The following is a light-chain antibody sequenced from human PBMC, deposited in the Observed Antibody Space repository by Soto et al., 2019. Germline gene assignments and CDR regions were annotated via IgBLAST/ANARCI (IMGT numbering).Light chain of an antibody. V-gene: IGLV2-23*03. CDR3: CSYAGSSTFYV. Sequence: QSALTQPASVSGSPGQSITISCTGTSSDVGSYNLVSWYQQHSGKAPKLMIYEGSKRPSGVSNRFSGSKSGNTASLTISGFQAEDEADYYCCSYAGSSTFYVFGTGTKVTVL. J-gene: IGLJ1*01. CDR1: SSDVGSYNL. CDR2: EGS.